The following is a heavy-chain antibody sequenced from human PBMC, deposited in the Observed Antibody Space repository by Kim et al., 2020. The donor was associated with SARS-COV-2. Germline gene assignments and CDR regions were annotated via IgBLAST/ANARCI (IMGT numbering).Heavy chain of an antibody. CDR3: VKDTQMTTVTPFDY. Sequence: ADSVEGRFTISRDNAKSSLYLQMNSLRGEDTALYYCVKDTQMTTVTPFDYWGQGTLVTVSS. D-gene: IGHD4-17*01. V-gene: IGHV3-9*01. J-gene: IGHJ4*02.